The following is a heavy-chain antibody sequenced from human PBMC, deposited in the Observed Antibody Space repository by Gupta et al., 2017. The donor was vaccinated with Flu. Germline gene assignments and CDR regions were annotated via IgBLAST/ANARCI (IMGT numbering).Heavy chain of an antibody. Sequence: SGCTWSWIRQPPGKGLEWIAEVRYEGRANYNPSLEGRVSISGDTSKNQLSLNLNSVTAADTAVYYCARGRIRRILTNIRGVQFDVWGQGTMVTVSA. D-gene: IGHD2-8*01. CDR1: SGCT. V-gene: IGHV4-34*01. J-gene: IGHJ3*01. CDR2: VRYEGRA. CDR3: ARGRIRRILTNIRGVQFDV.